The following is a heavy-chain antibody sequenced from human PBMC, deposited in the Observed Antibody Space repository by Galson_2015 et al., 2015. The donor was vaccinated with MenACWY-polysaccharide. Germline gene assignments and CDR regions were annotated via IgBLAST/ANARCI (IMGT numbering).Heavy chain of an antibody. CDR1: GFTFSNAW. V-gene: IGHV3-49*04. CDR2: IRSKAYGGTT. CDR3: TSGSYYFDY. Sequence: SLRLSCAASGFTFSNAWMSWVRQAPGKGLEWVGFIRSKAYGGTTEYAASVKGRFTISRDDSKSIAYPQMNSLITEDTAVYYCTSGSYYFDYWGQGTLVTVSS. J-gene: IGHJ4*02. D-gene: IGHD1-26*01.